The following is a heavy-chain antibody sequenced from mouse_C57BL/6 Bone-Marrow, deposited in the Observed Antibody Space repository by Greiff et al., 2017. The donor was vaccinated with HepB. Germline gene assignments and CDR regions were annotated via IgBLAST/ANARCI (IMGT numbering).Heavy chain of an antibody. CDR2: IDPENGDT. D-gene: IGHD4-1*02. V-gene: IGHV14-4*01. J-gene: IGHJ3*01. CDR1: GFNIKDDY. CDR3: TPNWGAY. Sequence: VQLQQPGAELVRPGASVKLSCTASGFNIKDDYMHWVKQRPEQGLEWIGWIDPENGDTEYASKFQGKATITADTSSNTAYLQLSSLTSEDTAVYYCTPNWGAYWGQGTLVTVSA.